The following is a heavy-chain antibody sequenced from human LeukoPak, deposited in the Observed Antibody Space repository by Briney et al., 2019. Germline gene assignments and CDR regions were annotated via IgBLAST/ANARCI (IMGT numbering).Heavy chain of an antibody. CDR1: GFTVSSNH. V-gene: IGHV3-66*01. J-gene: IGHJ4*02. Sequence: GGSLRLSCAASGFTVSSNHMSWVRQAPGKGLEWVSVIYSGGSTYYADSVKGRFTISRDNSKNTLYLQMNSLRAEDTAVYYCARDEYDILTGYPGDYWGQGTLVTVSS. D-gene: IGHD3-9*01. CDR2: IYSGGST. CDR3: ARDEYDILTGYPGDY.